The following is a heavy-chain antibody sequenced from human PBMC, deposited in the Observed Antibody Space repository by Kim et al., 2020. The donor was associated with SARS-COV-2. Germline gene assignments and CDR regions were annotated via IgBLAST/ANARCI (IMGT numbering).Heavy chain of an antibody. J-gene: IGHJ4*02. CDR3: ARGEMATISGDY. CDR1: GYTFTSYD. Sequence: ASVKVSCKASGYTFTSYDINWVRQATGQGLEWMGWMNPNSGNTGYAQKFQGRVTMTRNTSISTAYMELSSLRSEDTAVYYCARGEMATISGDYWGQGTLVTVSS. CDR2: MNPNSGNT. D-gene: IGHD5-12*01. V-gene: IGHV1-8*01.